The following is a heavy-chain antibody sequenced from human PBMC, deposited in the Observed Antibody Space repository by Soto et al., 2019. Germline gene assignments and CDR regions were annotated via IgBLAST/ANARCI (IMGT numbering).Heavy chain of an antibody. D-gene: IGHD6-19*01. V-gene: IGHV3-23*01. CDR1: GFSFSTHA. Sequence: VGSLRLSCAASGFSFSTHAMSWVRQAPGKGLEWVSSISSGGTTTFYAASVEGRFTISRDKSKNTLYLQMNSLRADDTAVYYCAREGGSIGGWFGRKFDSWGQGTQVTVSS. CDR3: AREGGSIGGWFGRKFDS. J-gene: IGHJ4*02. CDR2: ISSGGTTT.